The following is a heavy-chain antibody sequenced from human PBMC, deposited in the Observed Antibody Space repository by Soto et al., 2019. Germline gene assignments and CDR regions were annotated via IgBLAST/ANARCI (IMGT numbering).Heavy chain of an antibody. J-gene: IGHJ5*02. CDR2: ISSNSAYI. Sequence: PGGSLRLCCAASGFTFRSFTMNWVRQAPGKGLEWVSTISSNSAYIYYTDALRGRFTISRDNAKNSLHLQMNSLRAEDTAVYYCTRDASRESSARGWFDPWGPGTLVTVSS. CDR1: GFTFRSFT. CDR3: TRDASRESSARGWFDP. V-gene: IGHV3-21*01. D-gene: IGHD6-25*01.